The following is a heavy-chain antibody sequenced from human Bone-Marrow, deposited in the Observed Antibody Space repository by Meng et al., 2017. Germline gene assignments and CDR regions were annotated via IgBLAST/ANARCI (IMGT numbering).Heavy chain of an antibody. D-gene: IGHD3-10*01. CDR2: ISAYNGNT. Sequence: QVEMGQSGSEGKKPGASVKVSCKASGYTFTSYGISWVRHAPGQGLEWMGWISAYNGNTNYAQKLQGRVTMTTDTSTSTAYMELRSLRSDDTAVYYCARKGSGSYYLSYFDYWGQGTLVTVSS. V-gene: IGHV1-18*01. CDR3: ARKGSGSYYLSYFDY. CDR1: GYTFTSYG. J-gene: IGHJ4*02.